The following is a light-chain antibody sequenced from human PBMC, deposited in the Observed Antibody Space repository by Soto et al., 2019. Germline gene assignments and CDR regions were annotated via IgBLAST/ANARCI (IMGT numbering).Light chain of an antibody. Sequence: DIQMTQSPSSLSASVRDRVTITCRASQGISTYLAWYQQKPGKVPKLLIYAASTLQSGVPSRFSGSGSGTDFTLTISSLQPEDVATYYCQKYNSAPLTFGGGTKVDI. CDR3: QKYNSAPLT. V-gene: IGKV1-27*01. CDR1: QGISTY. J-gene: IGKJ4*01. CDR2: AAS.